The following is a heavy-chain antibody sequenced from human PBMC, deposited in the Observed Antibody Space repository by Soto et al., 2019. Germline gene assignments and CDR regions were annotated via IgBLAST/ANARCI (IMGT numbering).Heavy chain of an antibody. CDR3: ARDRTKYYDFWSGYPRSAY. V-gene: IGHV3-7*05. D-gene: IGHD3-3*01. CDR1: GFTFSSYW. Sequence: GGSLRFSCAASGFTFSSYWMSWVRQAPGKGLEWVANIKQDGSEKYYVDSVKGRFTISRDNAKNSLYLQMNSLRAEDTAVYYCARDRTKYYDFWSGYPRSAYWGQGTLVTVSS. J-gene: IGHJ4*02. CDR2: IKQDGSEK.